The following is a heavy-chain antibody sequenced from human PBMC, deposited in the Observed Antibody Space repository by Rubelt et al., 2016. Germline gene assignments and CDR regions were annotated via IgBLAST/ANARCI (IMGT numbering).Heavy chain of an antibody. CDR2: INHSGST. D-gene: IGHD3-22*01. J-gene: IGHJ4*02. CDR1: GGSFSGYY. CDR3: ARGPTMIVVVGFDY. Sequence: QVQLQQWGAGLLKPSETLSLTCAVYGGSFSGYYWSWIRQPPGKGLEWIGEINHSGSTNYNPSLKSRVTISGDTAKDQFSLKLSSVTAADTAVYYCARGPTMIVVVGFDYWGQGTLVTVSS. V-gene: IGHV4-34*01.